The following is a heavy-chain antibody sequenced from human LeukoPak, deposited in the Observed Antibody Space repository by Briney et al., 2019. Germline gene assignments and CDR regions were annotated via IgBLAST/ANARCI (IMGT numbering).Heavy chain of an antibody. CDR3: ARDPGSSYYYYYMDV. V-gene: IGHV1-69*01. J-gene: IGHJ6*03. Sequence: PVKVSCKASGGTFSSYAISWVRQAPGQGLEWMGGIIPIFGTANYAQKFQGRVTITADESTSTAYMELSSLRSEDTAVYYCARDPGSSYYYYYMDVWGKGTTVTVSS. CDR2: IIPIFGTA. CDR1: GGTFSSYA. D-gene: IGHD1-26*01.